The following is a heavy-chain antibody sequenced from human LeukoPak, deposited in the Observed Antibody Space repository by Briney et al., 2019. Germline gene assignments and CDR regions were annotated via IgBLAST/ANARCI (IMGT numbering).Heavy chain of an antibody. D-gene: IGHD6-19*01. CDR1: GFTFSSYG. J-gene: IGHJ4*02. CDR3: ARDGVAVTGRFDY. V-gene: IGHV3-33*01. Sequence: GGSLRLSCAASGFTFSSYGMHWVRQAPGKGLEWVAVIWYDGTNKFYADSVKGRFTISRDNSKNTLYLQINSLRAEDTAVYYCARDGVAVTGRFDYWGQGTLVTVSS. CDR2: IWYDGTNK.